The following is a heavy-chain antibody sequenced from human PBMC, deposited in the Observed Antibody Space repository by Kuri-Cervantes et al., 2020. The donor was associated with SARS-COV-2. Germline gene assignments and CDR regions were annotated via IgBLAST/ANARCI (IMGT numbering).Heavy chain of an antibody. V-gene: IGHV4-59*01. CDR2: IYYSGST. J-gene: IGHJ4*02. CDR3: ARADGDYVWGSYRPNYFDY. CDR1: GGSISSYY. D-gene: IGHD3-16*02. Sequence: SETLSLTCTVSGGSISSYYWSWIRQPPGKGLEWIGYIYYSGSTNYNPSLKSRVTISVDTSKNQFSLKLSSVTAADTAVYYCARADGDYVWGSYRPNYFDYWGQGTLVTVSS.